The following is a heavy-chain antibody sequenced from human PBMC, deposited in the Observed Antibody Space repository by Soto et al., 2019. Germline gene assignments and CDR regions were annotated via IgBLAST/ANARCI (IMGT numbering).Heavy chain of an antibody. D-gene: IGHD6-19*01. V-gene: IGHV3-33*01. Sequence: GGSLRLSCAASGFTFSSYGMHWVRQAPGKGLEWVAVIWYDGSNKYYADSVKGRFTISRDNSKNTLYLQMNSLRAEDTAVYYCARAWKQWPTVYHYYGMDVWGQGTTVTVSS. CDR1: GFTFSSYG. CDR2: IWYDGSNK. J-gene: IGHJ6*02. CDR3: ARAWKQWPTVYHYYGMDV.